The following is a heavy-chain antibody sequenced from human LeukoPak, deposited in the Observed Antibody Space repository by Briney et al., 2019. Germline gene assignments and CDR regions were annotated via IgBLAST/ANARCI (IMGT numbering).Heavy chain of an antibody. J-gene: IGHJ4*02. V-gene: IGHV3-7*01. D-gene: IGHD3-22*01. CDR1: GFIFSSYW. CDR3: ARDGYYDSSGYYDPSKPFDY. Sequence: GGSLRLSCAASGFIFSSYWMTWVRQAPGKGLEWVANIKQDGSEKYYVDSVKGRFTISRDNAKNSLYLQMNSLRAEDTAVYYCARDGYYDSSGYYDPSKPFDYWGQGTLVTVSS. CDR2: IKQDGSEK.